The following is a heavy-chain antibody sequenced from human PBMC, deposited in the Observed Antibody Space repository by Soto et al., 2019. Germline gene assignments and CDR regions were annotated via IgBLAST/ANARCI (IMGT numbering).Heavy chain of an antibody. CDR1: GGSISSYY. J-gene: IGHJ4*02. CDR2: IYYSGST. Sequence: SETLSLTCTVSGGSISSYYWSWIRQPPGKGLEWIGYIYYSGSTNYNPSPKSRVTISVDTSKNQFSLKLSSVTAADTAVYYCARKVEHTGFDYWGQGTLVTVSS. CDR3: ARKVEHTGFDY. V-gene: IGHV4-59*01.